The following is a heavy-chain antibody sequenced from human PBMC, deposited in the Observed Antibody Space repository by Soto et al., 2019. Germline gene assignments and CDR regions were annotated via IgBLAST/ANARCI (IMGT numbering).Heavy chain of an antibody. Sequence: LVKVSCKASGGTFSSYAISWVRQAPGQGLEWMGGIIPIFGTANYAQKFQGRVTITADESTSTAYMELSSLRSEDTAVYYCARDLKVVIIMGGYYYYGMDVWGQGTTVTVSS. V-gene: IGHV1-69*13. D-gene: IGHD3-3*01. CDR3: ARDLKVVIIMGGYYYYGMDV. J-gene: IGHJ6*02. CDR1: GGTFSSYA. CDR2: IIPIFGTA.